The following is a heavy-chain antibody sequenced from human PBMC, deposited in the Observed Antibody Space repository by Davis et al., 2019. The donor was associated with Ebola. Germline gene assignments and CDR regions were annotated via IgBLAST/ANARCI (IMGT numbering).Heavy chain of an antibody. CDR2: INSDGSST. Sequence: GSLRLSCAASGFTFSSYWMHWVRQAPGKGLVWVSRINSDGSSTSYADSVKGRFTISRDNAKNTLYLQMNSLRAEDTAVYYCARDYYDFWSGYIDAFDIWGQGTMVTVSS. J-gene: IGHJ3*02. V-gene: IGHV3-74*01. CDR3: ARDYYDFWSGYIDAFDI. CDR1: GFTFSSYW. D-gene: IGHD3-3*01.